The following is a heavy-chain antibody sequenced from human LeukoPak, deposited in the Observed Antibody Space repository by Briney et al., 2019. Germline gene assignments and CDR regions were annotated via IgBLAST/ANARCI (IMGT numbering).Heavy chain of an antibody. J-gene: IGHJ6*03. Sequence: ASVKVSCKASGYTFTSYDISWVRQATGQGLEWMGWMNPNSGNTGYAQKFQGRFTISRDNSKNTLYLQMGSLRAEDMAVYYCARDYTVTRPPYYYYYYMDVWGKGTTVTVSS. CDR2: MNPNSGNT. V-gene: IGHV1-8*02. CDR3: ARDYTVTRPPYYYYYYMDV. D-gene: IGHD4-17*01. CDR1: GYTFTSYD.